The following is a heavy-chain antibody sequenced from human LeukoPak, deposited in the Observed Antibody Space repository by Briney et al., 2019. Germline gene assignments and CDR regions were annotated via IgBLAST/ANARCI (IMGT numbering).Heavy chain of an antibody. J-gene: IGHJ4*02. CDR1: GFTFSTYS. D-gene: IGHD3-9*01. Sequence: GGSLRLSCAASGFTFSTYSMNWVRQSPGKGLEWVSYIRSSSSIIHYADSVEGRFTISRDNAKSSLYLQMNSLRDEDTAVYYCARNLYDFLTGFDSWGQGTLVTVSS. CDR3: ARNLYDFLTGFDS. CDR2: IRSSSSII. V-gene: IGHV3-48*02.